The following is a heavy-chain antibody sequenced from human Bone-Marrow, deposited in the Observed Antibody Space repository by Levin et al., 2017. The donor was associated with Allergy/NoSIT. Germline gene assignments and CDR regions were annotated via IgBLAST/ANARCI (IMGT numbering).Heavy chain of an antibody. Sequence: PGGSLRLSCEASGFSFSSYGMTWVRQAPGKGLEWVAVISYDGSNKYYADSVKGRFTIFRENPENTLYLQMNSLRAEDTAVYYCARGGFYSTAWYSEYWGQGSAVIVSS. V-gene: IGHV3-30*03. D-gene: IGHD6-19*01. CDR3: ARGGFYSTAWYSEY. CDR2: ISYDGSNK. CDR1: GFSFSSYG. J-gene: IGHJ4*02.